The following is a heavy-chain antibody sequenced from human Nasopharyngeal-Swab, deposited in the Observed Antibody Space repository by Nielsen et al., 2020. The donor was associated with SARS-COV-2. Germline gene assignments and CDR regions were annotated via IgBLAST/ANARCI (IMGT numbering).Heavy chain of an antibody. Sequence: SLKISCAASGFTLDDYAMHWVRQAPGKGLEWVSGISWNSGSIGYADSVKGRFTISRDNAKNSLYLQMNSLRAEDTALYYCANLYYYDSSGYPGGDYWGQGTLVTVSS. CDR2: ISWNSGSI. CDR1: GFTLDDYA. D-gene: IGHD3-22*01. J-gene: IGHJ4*02. V-gene: IGHV3-9*01. CDR3: ANLYYYDSSGYPGGDY.